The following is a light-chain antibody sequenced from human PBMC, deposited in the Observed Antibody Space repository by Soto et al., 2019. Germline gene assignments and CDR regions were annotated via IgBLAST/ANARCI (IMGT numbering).Light chain of an antibody. CDR2: KAS. J-gene: IGKJ2*01. Sequence: DIQMTQSPSTLSASVGDRVTITCRASQSISSWLAWYQQKPGKAPKLLMYKASTLQSGVPSRFSGSGPGTEFTLTISSLQRGDFATYYCERYDTYSVNVFGKGTRLEIK. V-gene: IGKV1-5*03. CDR3: ERYDTYSVNV. CDR1: QSISSW.